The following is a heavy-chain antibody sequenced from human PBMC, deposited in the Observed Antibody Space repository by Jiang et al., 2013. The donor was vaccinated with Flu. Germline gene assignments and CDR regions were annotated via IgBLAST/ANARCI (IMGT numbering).Heavy chain of an antibody. Sequence: VQLVESGAGLVQPGGSLTLSCTASGFTFANRGMSWVRQVPGKGLEWVSTIRNDGVDTHYSDSVKGRFTIYRDNPKETLYLHMSSLRADDTAIYYCARCDAGPGAAHFDYWAREAWSPSLQ. CDR2: IRNDGVDT. J-gene: IGHJ4*02. CDR3: ARCDAGPGAAHFDY. D-gene: IGHD6-19*01. CDR1: GFTFANRG. V-gene: IGHV3-23*04.